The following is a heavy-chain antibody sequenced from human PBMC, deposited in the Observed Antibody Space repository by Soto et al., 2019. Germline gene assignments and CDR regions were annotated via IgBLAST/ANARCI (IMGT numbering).Heavy chain of an antibody. V-gene: IGHV3-33*01. CDR2: IWYDGSNK. CDR3: ESSFRQWLVDS. D-gene: IGHD6-19*01. CDR1: GCSFSSYD. J-gene: IGHJ4*02. Sequence: QPGGSLRLSWAAAGCSFSSYDMHWVRQAPGKGLEWVGIIWYDGSNKYYADSVKGRFTISRDNSKNTLYLEVNSLRADDTAVYYCESSFRQWLVDSWGQGALVTVSS.